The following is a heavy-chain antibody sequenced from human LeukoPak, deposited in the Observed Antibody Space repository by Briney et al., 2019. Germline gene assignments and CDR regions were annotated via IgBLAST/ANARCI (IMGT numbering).Heavy chain of an antibody. J-gene: IGHJ3*02. V-gene: IGHV5-51*01. D-gene: IGHD4-17*01. Sequence: GESLKISCKGSGYSFTSYWIGWVRQMPGKGLEWMGIINPEDSDTRYSPSFQGQVTISADKSITTAYLQWSSLKASDSAKYYCARRGHDYGDFDAFDIWGQGTMVTVSS. CDR2: INPEDSDT. CDR1: GYSFTSYW. CDR3: ARRGHDYGDFDAFDI.